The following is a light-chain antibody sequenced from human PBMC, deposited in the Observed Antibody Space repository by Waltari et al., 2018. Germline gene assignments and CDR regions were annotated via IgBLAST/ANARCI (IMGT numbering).Light chain of an antibody. V-gene: IGKV3-11*01. CDR3: HQRSNWPLT. J-gene: IGKJ4*01. CDR1: QSVDTY. CDR2: VAP. Sequence: EIVLTQSPATLSLSPGERATLSCRASQSVDTYLSRYPHKPGQVPRLLIYVAPNRATGIPARFSGSGSGADFTLIISSLEPEDFAVYYCHQRSNWPLTFGGGTKVEIK.